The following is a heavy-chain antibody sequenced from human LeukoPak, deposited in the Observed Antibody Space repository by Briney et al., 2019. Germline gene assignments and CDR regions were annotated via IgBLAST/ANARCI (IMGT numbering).Heavy chain of an antibody. Sequence: GGSLRLSCAASGFTFSSYAMHWVRQAPGKGLEWVSGISWNSGSIGYADSVKGRFTISRDNAKNSLYLQMNSLRAEDTALYYCAKDRAYDFWSGSYGMDVWGQGTTVTVSS. J-gene: IGHJ6*02. CDR2: ISWNSGSI. CDR1: GFTFSSYA. D-gene: IGHD3-3*01. V-gene: IGHV3-9*01. CDR3: AKDRAYDFWSGSYGMDV.